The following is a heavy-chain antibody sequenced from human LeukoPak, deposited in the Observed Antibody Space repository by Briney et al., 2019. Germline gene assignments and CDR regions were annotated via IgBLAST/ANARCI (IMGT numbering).Heavy chain of an antibody. J-gene: IGHJ1*01. Sequence: PSETLSLTCTVSGGSISSSSYYWGWIRQPPGKGLEWIGNIYYSGSTYYNPSLKSRVTISVDTSKNQFSLKLSSVTAADTAVYYCARHGWRAAANFQHWGQGTLVTVSS. CDR3: ARHGWRAAANFQH. CDR1: GGSISSSSYY. D-gene: IGHD6-13*01. CDR2: IYYSGST. V-gene: IGHV4-39*01.